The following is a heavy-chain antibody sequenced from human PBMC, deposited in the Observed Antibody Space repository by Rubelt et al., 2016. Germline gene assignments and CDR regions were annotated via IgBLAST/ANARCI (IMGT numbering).Heavy chain of an antibody. Sequence: WIGEINHSGSTNYNPSLKSRVTISVDTSKNKFSLKLSSVTAADTAVYYCARGVLHFYDILTGYHYGMDVWGQGTTVTVSS. D-gene: IGHD3-9*01. J-gene: IGHJ6*02. CDR2: INHSGST. V-gene: IGHV4-34*01. CDR3: ARGVLHFYDILTGYHYGMDV.